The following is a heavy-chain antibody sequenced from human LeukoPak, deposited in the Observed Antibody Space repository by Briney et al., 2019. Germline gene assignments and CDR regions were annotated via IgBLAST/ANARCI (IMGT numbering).Heavy chain of an antibody. CDR3: ARDMASSSYREFDY. V-gene: IGHV4-39*07. J-gene: IGHJ4*02. Sequence: TSETLSLTCTVSGGSISSSSYYWGWIRQPPGKGLEWIGSIYYSGSTYYNPSLKSRVTISVDTSKNQFSLKLSSVTAADTTVYYCARDMASSSYREFDYWGQGTLVTVSS. CDR1: GGSISSSSYY. D-gene: IGHD6-6*01. CDR2: IYYSGST.